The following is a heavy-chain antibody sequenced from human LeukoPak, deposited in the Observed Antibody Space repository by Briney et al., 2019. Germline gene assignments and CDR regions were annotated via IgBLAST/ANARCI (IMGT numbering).Heavy chain of an antibody. D-gene: IGHD4/OR15-4a*01. CDR1: GYSLTTYW. V-gene: IGHV5-51*01. CDR2: FYPGDSDS. Sequence: GESLKISCQASGYSLTTYWIGWVRPTPGKGLEWMGTFYPGDSDSRYNPSFQGQVTVSADKSVTTAYLQWSSLEASDTAMYYCARAYGDLLFMDVWGQGTTVTVSS. CDR3: ARAYGDLLFMDV. J-gene: IGHJ6*02.